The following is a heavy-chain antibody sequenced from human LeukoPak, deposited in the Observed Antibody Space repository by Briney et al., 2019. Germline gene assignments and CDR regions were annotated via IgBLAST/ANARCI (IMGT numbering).Heavy chain of an antibody. CDR2: ISSSGSSI. D-gene: IGHD6-6*01. V-gene: IGHV3-48*03. J-gene: IGHJ6*04. Sequence: GGSLRLSCAASGFTFSSYEMNWVRQAPGKGLEWVSYISSSGSSIYYADSVKGRFTISRDNAKNSLNLQMNSLRAEDTAVYYCAREWYSSSSFLDVWGKGTTVTVSS. CDR3: AREWYSSSSFLDV. CDR1: GFTFSSYE.